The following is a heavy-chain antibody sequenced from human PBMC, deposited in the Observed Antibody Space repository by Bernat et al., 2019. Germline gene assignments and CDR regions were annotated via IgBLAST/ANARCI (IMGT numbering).Heavy chain of an antibody. V-gene: IGHV3-23*04. CDR2: ITGSGGST. D-gene: IGHD6-19*01. Sequence: EVQLVESGGGLVQPGGSLRLSCVASGFTFSNYAMSWVRQAPGKGLECVSGITGSGGSTYYADSVKGRFTISRDNSKSTLYLQMNSLRAEDTAVYYCAKDRSSGWTYFDYWGQRPLVTVSA. J-gene: IGHJ4*02. CDR1: GFTFSNYA. CDR3: AKDRSSGWTYFDY.